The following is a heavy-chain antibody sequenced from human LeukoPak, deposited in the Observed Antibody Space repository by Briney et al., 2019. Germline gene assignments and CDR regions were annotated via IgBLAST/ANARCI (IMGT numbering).Heavy chain of an antibody. D-gene: IGHD2-2*01. CDR1: GYTFTGYY. Sequence: VSVKVSCKASGYTFTGYYMHWVRQAPGQGLEWMGWINPNSGGTNYAQKFQGRVTMTRDTSISTAYMELSRLRSDDTAVYYCARDVEEYCSSTSCYIVDYWGQGTLVTVSS. CDR3: ARDVEEYCSSTSCYIVDY. J-gene: IGHJ4*02. CDR2: INPNSGGT. V-gene: IGHV1-2*02.